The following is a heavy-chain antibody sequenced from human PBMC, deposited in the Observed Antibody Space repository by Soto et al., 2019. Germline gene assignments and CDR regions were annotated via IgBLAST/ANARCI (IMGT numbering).Heavy chain of an antibody. CDR1: GFTVSSNY. J-gene: IGHJ4*02. V-gene: IGHV3-66*01. CDR3: ARDHLYYFDSSGFYDDC. Sequence: EVQLVESGGGLVQPGGSLRLSCAASGFTVSSNYMTWVRKAPGKGLEWVSVIYSGGRTYYADSVKGRFTISRDNSKNTLYLQMYGLRVEDTAVYYCARDHLYYFDSSGFYDDCWGQGTLVTVFS. CDR2: IYSGGRT. D-gene: IGHD3-22*01.